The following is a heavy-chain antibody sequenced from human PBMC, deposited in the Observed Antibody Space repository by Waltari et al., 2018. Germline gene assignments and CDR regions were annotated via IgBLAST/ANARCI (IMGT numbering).Heavy chain of an antibody. J-gene: IGHJ4*02. CDR3: ARHSYSEPFHY. D-gene: IGHD5-12*01. V-gene: IGHV4-38-2*01. Sequence: QVQLPESGQGLVKPSETLSLPCAASDYFISSGYFWAWIRQPPGQGLEWIAHIYHTGSTSYNPSLGSRVTISVDTSKNQFSLKMTSVTAADTAIYYCARHSYSEPFHYWGQGTLVTVSS. CDR2: IYHTGST. CDR1: DYFISSGYF.